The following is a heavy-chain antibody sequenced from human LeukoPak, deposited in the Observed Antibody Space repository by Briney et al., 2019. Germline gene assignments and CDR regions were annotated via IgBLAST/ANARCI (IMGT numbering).Heavy chain of an antibody. V-gene: IGHV1-58*02. J-gene: IGHJ4*02. CDR1: GFTLTSSP. CDR3: AAGSGWYSPDY. Sequence: ASVKVSCKASGFTLTSSPMQWVRQARGQHLEWIGWIVVGSGNTNYAQKFQERVTITRGMSTTTAHMELSSLRSEDTAVYYCAAGSGWYSPDYWGQGTLVTVSS. CDR2: IVVGSGNT. D-gene: IGHD6-19*01.